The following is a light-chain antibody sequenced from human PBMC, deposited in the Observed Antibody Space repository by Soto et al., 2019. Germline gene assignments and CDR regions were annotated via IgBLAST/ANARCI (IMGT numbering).Light chain of an antibody. V-gene: IGKV3-20*01. CDR3: QHYVTSPWT. CDR1: QSVRASY. CDR2: GAS. Sequence: EIVLTQSPGTLSLSPGERATLSCRASQSVRASYLAWYQQKPGQAPRLLIYGASTRATGIPDRFSGSGSGTDFTLTISRLEPEDFAVYYCQHYVTSPWTFGQGTEVEIK. J-gene: IGKJ1*01.